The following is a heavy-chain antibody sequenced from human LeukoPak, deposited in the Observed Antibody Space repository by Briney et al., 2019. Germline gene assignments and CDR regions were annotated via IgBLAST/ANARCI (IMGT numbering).Heavy chain of an antibody. V-gene: IGHV3-21*01. CDR1: GLIFSSYS. D-gene: IGHD3-10*01. CDR3: ARATMVRGVIISRGYYYGMDV. Sequence: GGSLRLSCAASGLIFSSYSMNWVRQAPGKGLEWVSSISSSSSYIYYADSVKGRFTISRDNAKNSLYLQMNSLRAEDTAVYYCARATMVRGVIISRGYYYGMDVWGQGTTVTVSS. J-gene: IGHJ6*02. CDR2: ISSSSSYI.